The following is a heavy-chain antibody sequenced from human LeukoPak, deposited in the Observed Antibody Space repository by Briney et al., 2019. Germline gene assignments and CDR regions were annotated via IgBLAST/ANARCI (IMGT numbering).Heavy chain of an antibody. Sequence: SVKVSCKASGGTFISYAISWVRQAPGQGLEWMGRIIPILGIANYAQKFQGRVTMTRDTSISTAYMELSRLRSDDTAVYYCAREDSSGWYGYWGQGTLVTVSS. J-gene: IGHJ4*02. CDR3: AREDSSGWYGY. CDR2: IIPILGIA. CDR1: GGTFISYA. V-gene: IGHV1-69*04. D-gene: IGHD6-19*01.